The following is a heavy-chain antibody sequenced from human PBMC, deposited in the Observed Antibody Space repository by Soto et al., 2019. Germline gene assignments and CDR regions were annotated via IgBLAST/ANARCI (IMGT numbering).Heavy chain of an antibody. CDR2: ISGSGGST. V-gene: IGHV3-23*01. D-gene: IGHD3-10*01. Sequence: EVQLLESGGGLVQPGGSLRLSCAASGFTFSSYAMSWVRQAPGKGLELVSAISGSGGSTYYADSVKVRSNISTDNSKHTLYLQRHSLRAEDTAVYSCAKGVACFGEFDYWGQGTLVTVSA. CDR1: GFTFSSYA. J-gene: IGHJ4*02. CDR3: AKGVACFGEFDY.